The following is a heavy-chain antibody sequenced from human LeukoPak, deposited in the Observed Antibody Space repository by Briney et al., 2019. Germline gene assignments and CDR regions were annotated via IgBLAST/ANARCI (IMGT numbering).Heavy chain of an antibody. CDR1: GGSISRYY. Sequence: SETLSLTCTVSGGSISRYYWSWIRQPPGKGLEWFGYVYDSGTTNYNPSLKSRVTISVDTSKNQFSLKLSSVTAADTAVYYCARVSWFPGTSYYYMDVWGKGTTITVSS. V-gene: IGHV4-59*01. CDR2: VYDSGTT. J-gene: IGHJ6*03. CDR3: ARVSWFPGTSYYYMDV. D-gene: IGHD1-1*01.